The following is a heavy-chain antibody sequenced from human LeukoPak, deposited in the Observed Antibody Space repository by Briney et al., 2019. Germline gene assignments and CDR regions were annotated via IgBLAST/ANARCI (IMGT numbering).Heavy chain of an antibody. CDR1: GFTFDDYA. J-gene: IGHJ5*02. Sequence: GGSLRLSCAASGFTFDDYAMHWVRHAPGKGLEWVSGISWNSGTIGYADSVKGRFTISRDNAKNSLYLQMNSPRAEDMALYYCAKGSYGDYGGWFDPWGQGTLVTVSS. CDR2: ISWNSGTI. V-gene: IGHV3-9*03. CDR3: AKGSYGDYGGWFDP. D-gene: IGHD4-17*01.